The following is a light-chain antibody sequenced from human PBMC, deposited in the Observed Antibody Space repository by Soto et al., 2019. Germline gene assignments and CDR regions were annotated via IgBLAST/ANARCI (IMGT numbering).Light chain of an antibody. CDR1: SSNIGAGYD. J-gene: IGLJ1*01. CDR2: GNS. CDR3: QSYDSSLSAYV. Sequence: QSVLTQAPSVSGAPGQRVTISCTGSSSNIGAGYDVHWYQHLPGTAPKPLIYGNSNRPSGVPDRFSGSKSGTSASLAITGLQAEDEADYYCQSYDSSLSAYVFGTGTKVTVL. V-gene: IGLV1-40*01.